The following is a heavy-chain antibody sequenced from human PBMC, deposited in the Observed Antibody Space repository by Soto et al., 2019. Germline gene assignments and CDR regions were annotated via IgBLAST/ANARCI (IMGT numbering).Heavy chain of an antibody. CDR2: IYYTGRT. CDR3: ARTFDYGYYYGLDV. CDR1: GSSIRGSNW. V-gene: IGHV4-28*01. D-gene: IGHD4-17*01. J-gene: IGHJ6*02. Sequence: SETLSLTCAVSGSSIRGSNWWGWIRQPPGKGLEWIGYIYYTGRTYYNPSLTSRVTMSVDTSKSQFSLRLSSVTAVDTAVYHCARTFDYGYYYGLDVWGQGTTVTVSS.